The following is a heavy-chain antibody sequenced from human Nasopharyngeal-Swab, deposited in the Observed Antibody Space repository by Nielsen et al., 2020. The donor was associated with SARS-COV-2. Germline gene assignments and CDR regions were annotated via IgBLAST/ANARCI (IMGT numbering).Heavy chain of an antibody. CDR3: ARDLGGGYCTTTNCPGS. D-gene: IGHD2-2*01. V-gene: IGHV3-53*01. J-gene: IGHJ1*01. CDR1: GFIFSDYS. Sequence: GESLKISCAASGFIFSDYSMSWVRPAPGKGLEWVSVTEIGGTTHYADSVKGRFSISRDSSTNTLYLQMNNVRAEDTAVYYCARDLGGGYCTTTNCPGSWGQGTLVTVSS. CDR2: TEIGGTT.